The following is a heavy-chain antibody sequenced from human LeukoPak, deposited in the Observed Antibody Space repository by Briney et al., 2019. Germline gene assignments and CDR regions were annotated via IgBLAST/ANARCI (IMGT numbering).Heavy chain of an antibody. D-gene: IGHD2-8*02. CDR2: ISSTSAYT. Sequence: PGRSLRLSCAASGFPFTSGFTFSDYYMSWIRQAPGKGLEWVSYISSTSAYTSYADSVKGRFTISRDNANNSLFLQINGLRAEDTAIYYCARGGTGAFDYWGQGTLVTVSS. V-gene: IGHV3-11*06. J-gene: IGHJ4*02. CDR3: ARGGTGAFDY. CDR1: GFPFTSGFTFSDYY.